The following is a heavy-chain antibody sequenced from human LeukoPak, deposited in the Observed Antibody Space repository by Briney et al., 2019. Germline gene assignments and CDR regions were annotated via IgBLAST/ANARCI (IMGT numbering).Heavy chain of an antibody. CDR2: INHSGTT. CDR1: GGSVNGYY. CDR3: ARVPLRFLEPFDY. V-gene: IGHV4-34*01. Sequence: SETLSLTCSVYGGSVNGYYGSWIRQPPGKGLEWIGEINHSGTTNYNPSLKSRVTMSLDTSKNQFSLRLNSVTAADTAVYYCARVPLRFLEPFDYWGQGTLVTVSS. J-gene: IGHJ4*02. D-gene: IGHD3-3*01.